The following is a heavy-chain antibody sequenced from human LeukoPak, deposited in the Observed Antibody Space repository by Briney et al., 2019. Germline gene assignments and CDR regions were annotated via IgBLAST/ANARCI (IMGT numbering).Heavy chain of an antibody. V-gene: IGHV3-23*01. Sequence: HSGGSLRLSCAASGFTFSSYAMSWVRQAPGKGLEWVSNISGRDGSTYYADSVKGRFTISRDNSKNTLYLQMNSLRAEDTALYYCARSDDYNSRNVFNYWGQGTLVTVSS. D-gene: IGHD5-24*01. CDR1: GFTFSSYA. J-gene: IGHJ4*02. CDR3: ARSDDYNSRNVFNY. CDR2: ISGRDGST.